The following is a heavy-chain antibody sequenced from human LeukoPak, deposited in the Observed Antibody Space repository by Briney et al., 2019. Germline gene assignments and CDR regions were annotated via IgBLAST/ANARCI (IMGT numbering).Heavy chain of an antibody. D-gene: IGHD2-2*01. V-gene: IGHV3-30*03. CDR1: GFNFNNHN. Sequence: QSGGSLRLSCAASGFNFNNHNMNWVRQAPGKGLEWVAVISYDGSNKYYADSVKGRFTISRDNSKNTLYLQMNSLRAEDTAVYYCARDYCSSTSCYVMDYYYYMDVWGKGTTVTVSS. J-gene: IGHJ6*03. CDR2: ISYDGSNK. CDR3: ARDYCSSTSCYVMDYYYYMDV.